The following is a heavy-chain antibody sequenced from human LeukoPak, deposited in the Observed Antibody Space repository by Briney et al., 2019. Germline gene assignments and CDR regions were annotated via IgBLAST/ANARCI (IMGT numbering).Heavy chain of an antibody. J-gene: IGHJ4*02. CDR2: IIPVFGTT. CDR1: GGTFTNYA. V-gene: IGHV1-69*05. D-gene: IGHD3-22*01. Sequence: SVKVSCKTSGGTFTNYAITWVRQAPGQGLEWMGGIIPVFGTTNYAQKFQGRVTITTDESTNTAYMELRSLKSEDSAIYYCARGSLTMILLFIIPLDYWGQGTLVTVSS. CDR3: ARGSLTMILLFIIPLDY.